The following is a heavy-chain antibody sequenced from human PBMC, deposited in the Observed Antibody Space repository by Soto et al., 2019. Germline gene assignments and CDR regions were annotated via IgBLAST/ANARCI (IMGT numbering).Heavy chain of an antibody. D-gene: IGHD3-10*01. V-gene: IGHV4-59*01. Sequence: QVQLQESGPGLVKPSETLSLTCTVSGGSISSYCWSWIRQPPGKGLEWIGYIYYSGSTNYNPSLKSRATIPVDTSKNQFSLKLSSVAAADTAVYYCAGSGSSPYYYYYGMDVWGQGTTVTVSS. J-gene: IGHJ6*02. CDR2: IYYSGST. CDR1: GGSISSYC. CDR3: AGSGSSPYYYYYGMDV.